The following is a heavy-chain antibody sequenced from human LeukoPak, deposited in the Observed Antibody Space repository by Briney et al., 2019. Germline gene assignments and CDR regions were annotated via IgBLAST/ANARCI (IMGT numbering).Heavy chain of an antibody. CDR1: GFTFSSYA. Sequence: GGSLRLSCAASGFTFSSYAMSWVRQAPGEGLEWVSAISGSGGSTYYADSVKGRFTISRENYKNTLYLQMNRPSAEDTAVYFCAKDFYAPFDFWGQGTLVTVSS. J-gene: IGHJ4*02. D-gene: IGHD2/OR15-2a*01. CDR2: ISGSGGST. V-gene: IGHV3-23*01. CDR3: AKDFYAPFDF.